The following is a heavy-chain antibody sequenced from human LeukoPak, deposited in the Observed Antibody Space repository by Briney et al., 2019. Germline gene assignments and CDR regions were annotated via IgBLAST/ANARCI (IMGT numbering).Heavy chain of an antibody. CDR3: ARDGYNERWFDY. CDR2: IYYSGST. D-gene: IGHD5-24*01. CDR1: GGSISSSSYY. V-gene: IGHV4-39*02. Sequence: PSETLSLTCTVSGGSISSSSYYWGWIRQPPGKGLEWIGSIYYSGSTYYNPSLKSRVTMSVDTSKNQFSLKLSSVTAADTAVYYCARDGYNERWFDYWGQGTLVTVSS. J-gene: IGHJ4*02.